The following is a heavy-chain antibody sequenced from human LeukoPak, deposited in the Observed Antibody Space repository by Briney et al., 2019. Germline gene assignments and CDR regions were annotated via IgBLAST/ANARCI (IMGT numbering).Heavy chain of an antibody. D-gene: IGHD3-22*01. V-gene: IGHV3-73*01. CDR1: GFTFSGSA. CDR3: ARRRSYYYDSSGYYYET. Sequence: GGSLRLSCAASGFTFSGSAMHWVRQASGKGLEWVGRIRSKANSYATAYAASVKGRFTISRDDSKNTAYLQMNSLKTEDTAVYYCARRRSYYYDSSGYYYETWGQGTMVTVSS. CDR2: IRSKANSYAT. J-gene: IGHJ3*01.